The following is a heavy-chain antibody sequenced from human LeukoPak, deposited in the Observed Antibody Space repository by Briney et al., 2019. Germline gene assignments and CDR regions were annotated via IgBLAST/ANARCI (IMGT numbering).Heavy chain of an antibody. Sequence: PGGSLRLSCAASGFTFSSYGMHWVRQAPGKGLEWVAVISYDGSNKYYADSVKGRFTISRDNSKNTLYLQMNSLRAEDTAVYYCAKVVRYSNWNWFDPWGQGTLVTVSS. CDR2: ISYDGSNK. D-gene: IGHD4-11*01. V-gene: IGHV3-30*18. CDR3: AKVVRYSNWNWFDP. CDR1: GFTFSSYG. J-gene: IGHJ5*02.